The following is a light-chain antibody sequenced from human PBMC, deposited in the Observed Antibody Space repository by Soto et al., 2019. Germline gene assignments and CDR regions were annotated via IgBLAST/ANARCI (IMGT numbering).Light chain of an antibody. CDR3: SSYSSANTVI. Sequence: QSALTQPRSVSGSPGQSVTISCTGTSSDVGGYNYVSWYQHHPGKAPRLMIYEVSSRPSGVSNRFSGSKSGNTASLTISGLQAEDEAQYYCSSYSSANTVIFGGGTKVTVL. CDR2: EVS. CDR1: SSDVGGYNY. V-gene: IGLV2-14*01. J-gene: IGLJ2*01.